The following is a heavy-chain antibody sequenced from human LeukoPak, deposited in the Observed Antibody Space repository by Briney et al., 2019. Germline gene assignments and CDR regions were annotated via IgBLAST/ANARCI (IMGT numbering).Heavy chain of an antibody. CDR1: GFTFSSYE. Sequence: PGRSLRLSCAASGFTFSSYEMNGVRQAPGKGLEWGSYISSSGSTIYYADSVKVRFTISRDNAKNSLYLQMNSLRAEDTAVYYCAISRAGYFDYWGQGTLVTVSS. J-gene: IGHJ4*02. V-gene: IGHV3-48*03. CDR3: AISRAGYFDY. CDR2: ISSSGSTI.